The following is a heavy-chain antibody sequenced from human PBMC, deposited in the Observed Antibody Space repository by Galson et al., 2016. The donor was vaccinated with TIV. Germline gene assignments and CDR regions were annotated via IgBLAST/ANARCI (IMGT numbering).Heavy chain of an antibody. J-gene: IGHJ4*02. CDR3: ATVNTNSRKYFDY. CDR1: GGSVSRYY. Sequence: SETLSLTCSVSGGSVSRYYWSWVRQSPGKGLEWIGRIFTDGTTTYNPSLKSRVAISVDTSRRQFSLRLRYVTAADTALYYCATVNTNSRKYFDYWGQGIQVTVS. D-gene: IGHD5-18*01. CDR2: IFTDGTT. V-gene: IGHV4-4*07.